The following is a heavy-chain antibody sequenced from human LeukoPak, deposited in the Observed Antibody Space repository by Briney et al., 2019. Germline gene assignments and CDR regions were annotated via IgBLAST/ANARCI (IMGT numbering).Heavy chain of an antibody. CDR2: IYTSGST. CDR1: GGSISSYY. V-gene: IGHV4-4*07. CDR3: ARDVVVVPAAMTDDWYFDL. D-gene: IGHD2-2*01. J-gene: IGHJ2*01. Sequence: SETLSLICTVSGGSISSYYWSWIRQPAGKGLEWIGRIYTSGSTNYDPSLTSRVTMSVDTSKNQFSLKLSSVTAADTAVYYCARDVVVVPAAMTDDWYFDLWGRGTLVTVSS.